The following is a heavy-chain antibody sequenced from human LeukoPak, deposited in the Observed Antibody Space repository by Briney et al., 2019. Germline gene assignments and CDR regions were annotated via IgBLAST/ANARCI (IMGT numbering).Heavy chain of an antibody. J-gene: IGHJ3*02. V-gene: IGHV4-34*01. CDR2: INHSGST. CDR3: ARSRPGPPPEVVVAATHAFDI. CDR1: GGSISSYY. D-gene: IGHD2-15*01. Sequence: PSETLSLTCTVSGGSISSYYWSWIRQPPGKGLEWIGEINHSGSTNYNPSLKSRVTISVDTSKNQFSLKLSSVTAADTAVYYCARSRPGPPPEVVVAATHAFDIWGQGTMVTVSS.